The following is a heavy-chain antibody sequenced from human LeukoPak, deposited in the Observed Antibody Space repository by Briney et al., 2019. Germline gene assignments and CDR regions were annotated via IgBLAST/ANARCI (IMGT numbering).Heavy chain of an antibody. Sequence: SETLSLTCAVYGGSFSVYYWSWIRQPPGKGLEWIGEINNSGSTNYNRSLKSRVTISVDTSKNQFSLKLSSVTAADTAVYYCARGPDCSGGSCYSNYYYGMDVWGQGTTVTVSS. V-gene: IGHV4-34*01. CDR2: INNSGST. J-gene: IGHJ6*02. CDR3: ARGPDCSGGSCYSNYYYGMDV. D-gene: IGHD2-15*01. CDR1: GGSFSVYY.